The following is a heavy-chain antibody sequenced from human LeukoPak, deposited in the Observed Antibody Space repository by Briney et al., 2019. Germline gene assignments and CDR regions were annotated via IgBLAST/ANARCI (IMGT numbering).Heavy chain of an antibody. Sequence: GSLRLSCAASGFTFSSYEMNWVRQAPGKGLEWVSYISSSGSTIYYADSVKGRFTISRDNAKNSLYLQMNSLRAEDTAVYYCVMTVGATILMDWGQGTLVTVSS. J-gene: IGHJ4*02. CDR3: VMTVGATILMD. CDR2: ISSSGSTI. D-gene: IGHD1-26*01. V-gene: IGHV3-48*03. CDR1: GFTFSSYE.